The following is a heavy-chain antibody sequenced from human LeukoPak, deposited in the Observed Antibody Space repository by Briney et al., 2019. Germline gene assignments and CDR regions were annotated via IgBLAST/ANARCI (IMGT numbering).Heavy chain of an antibody. CDR1: GFTFSSYA. CDR3: AREREGYCGDDCPPDY. CDR2: ISYDGSNK. J-gene: IGHJ4*02. V-gene: IGHV3-30-3*01. Sequence: PGGSLRLSCAASGFTFSSYAMHWVRQAPGKGLEWVAVISYDGSNKYYADSVKGRFTISRDNSKNTLYLQMNSLRAEDTAVYYCAREREGYCGDDCPPDYWGQGTLVSVSS. D-gene: IGHD2-21*02.